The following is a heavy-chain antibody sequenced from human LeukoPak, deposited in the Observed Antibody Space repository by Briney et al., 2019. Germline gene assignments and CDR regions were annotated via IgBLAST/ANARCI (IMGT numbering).Heavy chain of an antibody. V-gene: IGHV1-3*03. CDR2: INAGNGNT. D-gene: IGHD1-26*01. CDR1: GYTFTSYA. Sequence: ASVKVSCKASGYTFTSYAMHWVRQAPGQRLEWMGWINAGNGNTKYSQEFQGRVTITRDTSASTAYMELSSLRSEDMAVYYCARGYSGSYNFDYWGQGTLVTVSS. J-gene: IGHJ4*02. CDR3: ARGYSGSYNFDY.